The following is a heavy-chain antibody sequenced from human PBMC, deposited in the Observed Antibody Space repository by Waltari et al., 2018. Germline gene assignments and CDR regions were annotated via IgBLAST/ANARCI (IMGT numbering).Heavy chain of an antibody. CDR1: GYTLTELS. Sequence: QVQLVQSGAEVKKPGASVKVSCKVSGYTLTELSMHWVRQAPGKGLEWMGGFYPEDGETIYAQKFQGRVTMTEDTSTDTAYMELSSLRSEDTAVYYCASHRLSSGSYYWVMSWYFQHWGQGTLVTVSS. CDR2: FYPEDGET. J-gene: IGHJ1*01. V-gene: IGHV1-24*01. D-gene: IGHD1-26*01. CDR3: ASHRLSSGSYYWVMSWYFQH.